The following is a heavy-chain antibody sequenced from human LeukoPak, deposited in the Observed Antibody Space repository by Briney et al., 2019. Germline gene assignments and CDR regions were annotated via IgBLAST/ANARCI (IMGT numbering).Heavy chain of an antibody. J-gene: IGHJ4*02. V-gene: IGHV3-23*01. Sequence: GGSLRLSCAASGFTFSSYAMTWVRQAPGKGLGWVSGISGCGGSTYYADSVKGRFTISRDTSKNTLYLQMNSLRAEDTAVYYCAKGYSSGWWGYYFDYWRQGTLVTVSS. CDR1: GFTFSSYA. CDR2: ISGCGGST. D-gene: IGHD6-19*01. CDR3: AKGYSSGWWGYYFDY.